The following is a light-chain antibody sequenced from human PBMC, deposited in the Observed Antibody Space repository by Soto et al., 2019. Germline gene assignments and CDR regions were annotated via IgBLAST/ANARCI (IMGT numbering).Light chain of an antibody. CDR3: CSYGGRSTYV. CDR2: EVS. V-gene: IGLV2-11*01. J-gene: IGLJ1*01. CDR1: SSDVGGYNY. Sequence: QSALTQPRSVSGSPGHSVTISCTGTSSDVGGYNYVSWYQQHPGKAPKLMIYEVSKRPSGVSNRVSGSKSANTASLTISGPQADDEADYYCCSYGGRSTYVFGTATKVTVL.